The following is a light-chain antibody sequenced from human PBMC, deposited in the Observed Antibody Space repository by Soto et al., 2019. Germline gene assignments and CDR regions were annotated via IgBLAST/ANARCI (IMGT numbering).Light chain of an antibody. CDR3: QQYKSLYT. J-gene: IGKJ2*01. Sequence: DIQMTQSPSTLSASVGHRVTITCRASQSISGWLAWYQQKPGKAPKLLIYDASTLESGVPSRFSGSGSGTEFTLTISRLQPDDLGTYYWQQYKSLYTFGQGTKVEIK. CDR2: DAS. V-gene: IGKV1-5*01. CDR1: QSISGW.